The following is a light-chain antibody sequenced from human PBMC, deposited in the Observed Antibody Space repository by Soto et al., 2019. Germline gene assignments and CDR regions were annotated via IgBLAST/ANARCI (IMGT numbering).Light chain of an antibody. J-gene: IGLJ2*01. CDR3: CSYAGSATMI. CDR1: SSDVGSFNL. Sequence: QSVLTQPASVSGSPGQSITISCTGTSSDVGSFNLVSWYQQHPGKAPKLMIYEGSKRPSGVSNRFSGSKSGNTASLTISGLQAEDEADYYCSYAGSATMIFGGGTKLTVL. V-gene: IGLV2-23*01. CDR2: EGS.